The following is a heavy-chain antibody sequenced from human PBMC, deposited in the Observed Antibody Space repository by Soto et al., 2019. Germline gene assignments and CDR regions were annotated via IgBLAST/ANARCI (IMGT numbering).Heavy chain of an antibody. Sequence: VDSLKISCNGSGYSLAGYWITWVRQKPGKGLEWMGRIDPSDSQTYYSPSFRGHVTISVTKSITTVFLQWSSLRASDTAMYYCARQIYDSDTGPNFQYYFDSWGQGTPVTVSS. J-gene: IGHJ4*02. CDR3: ARQIYDSDTGPNFQYYFDS. CDR1: GYSLAGYW. V-gene: IGHV5-10-1*01. D-gene: IGHD3-22*01. CDR2: IDPSDSQT.